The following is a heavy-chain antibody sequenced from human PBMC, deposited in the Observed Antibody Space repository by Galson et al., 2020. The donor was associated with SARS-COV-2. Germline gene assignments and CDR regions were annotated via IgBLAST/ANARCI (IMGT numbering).Heavy chain of an antibody. CDR1: GYTFTSYG. J-gene: IGHJ4*02. D-gene: IGHD3-22*01. V-gene: IGHV1-18*01. Sequence: ASVKVSCKASGYTFTSYGISWVRQAPGQGLEWMGWISAYNGNRNYAQKLQGRVTMTTDTSTSTAYMELRSLRSDDTAVYYCSRDRPTYYYVFSGDVLGYWGQGTLVTVSS. CDR3: SRDRPTYYYVFSGDVLGY. CDR2: ISAYNGNR.